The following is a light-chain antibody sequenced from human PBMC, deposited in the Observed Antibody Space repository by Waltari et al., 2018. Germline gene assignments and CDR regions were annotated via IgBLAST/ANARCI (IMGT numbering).Light chain of an antibody. CDR1: SSNIGNEY. J-gene: IGLJ1*01. CDR2: DTY. V-gene: IGLV1-51*01. CDR3: GAWDPSLTAFV. Sequence: QSVLTQPPSVSATPGQKVTISCSGSSSNIGNEYVSWYQKLPGTAPKLLVYDTYQRPSGIPDRFSGSKSGTSATLGITGLQTGDEAHYYCGAWDPSLTAFVFGTGTEVTVL.